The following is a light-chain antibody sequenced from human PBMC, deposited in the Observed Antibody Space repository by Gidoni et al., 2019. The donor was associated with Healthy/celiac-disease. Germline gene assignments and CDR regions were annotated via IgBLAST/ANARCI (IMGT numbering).Light chain of an antibody. CDR1: QTVLYSHNNNNY. CDR3: QQYYSTHHT. V-gene: IGKV4-1*01. CDR2: WAS. J-gene: IGKJ4*01. Sequence: DIVMTQSPDSLAVSLGESATINCNSSQTVLYSHNNNNYLAWYQQKTGQPPKLLIYWASTRESGVPDRFSGSGSGTDFTLNISSLQAEDVAVNDCQQYYSTHHTFGGGTKVEIK.